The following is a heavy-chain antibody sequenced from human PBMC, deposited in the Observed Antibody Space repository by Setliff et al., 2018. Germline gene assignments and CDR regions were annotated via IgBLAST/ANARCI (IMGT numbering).Heavy chain of an antibody. CDR3: ATSGFCSAGSCYSFDD. CDR1: VTRGSFSGYY. J-gene: IGHJ4*02. V-gene: IGHV4-34*01. D-gene: IGHD2-15*01. Sequence: PSETLSLTCGVFVTRGSFSGYYWSWIRQPPGEGLEWIGEISPGGSTIYNPSPRSRVTMSVDTSKNRFSLNLTSVTAADTAVYYCATSGFCSAGSCYSFDDWGQGALVTVSS. CDR2: ISPGGST.